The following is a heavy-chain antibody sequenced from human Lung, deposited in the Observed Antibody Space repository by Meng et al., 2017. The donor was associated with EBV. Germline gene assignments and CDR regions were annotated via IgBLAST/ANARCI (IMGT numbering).Heavy chain of an antibody. CDR2: IYHSGST. Sequence: GPDLWKPSGTLSLICAASGASIGSSYWWTWVRQPPEKGLEWIGEIYHSGSTNYNPSLKSRVTISVDESKNQFSLRLSSVTAADTAVYYCARVGAYCGGDCYHPRWGQGTLVTVSS. V-gene: IGHV4-4*02. CDR3: ARVGAYCGGDCYHPR. CDR1: GASIGSSYW. D-gene: IGHD2-21*02. J-gene: IGHJ4*02.